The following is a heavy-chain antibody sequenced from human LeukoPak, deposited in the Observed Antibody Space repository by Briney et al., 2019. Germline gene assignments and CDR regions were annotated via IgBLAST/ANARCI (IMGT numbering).Heavy chain of an antibody. CDR1: GYTFTSYG. CDR3: ARGWDYVWGSYPNYFDY. CDR2: ISAYNGNT. Sequence: GASVKVSCKASGYTFTSYGISWVRQAPGQGLEWMGWISAYNGNTNYAQKLQGRVTMTTDTSTRTAYMELRRPRSDDTAVYYCARGWDYVWGSYPNYFDYWGQGTLVTVSS. V-gene: IGHV1-18*01. D-gene: IGHD3-16*02. J-gene: IGHJ4*02.